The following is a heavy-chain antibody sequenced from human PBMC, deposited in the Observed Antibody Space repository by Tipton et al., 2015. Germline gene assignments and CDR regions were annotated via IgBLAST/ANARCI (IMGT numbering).Heavy chain of an antibody. V-gene: IGHV4-61*01. CDR1: AYSISSDYY. CDR3: ARDLEHGMDV. Sequence: GLVKPSETLSLTCAVSAYSISSDYYWGWIRQPPGKGLEWIGYIQYSGSTNYNPSLKSRVTISVDTSKTQFSLKMSSVTAADTAVYFCARDLEHGMDVWGQGTTVTVS. J-gene: IGHJ6*02. CDR2: IQYSGST.